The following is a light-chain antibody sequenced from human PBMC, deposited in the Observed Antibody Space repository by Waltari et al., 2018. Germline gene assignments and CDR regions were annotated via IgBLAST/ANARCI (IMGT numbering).Light chain of an antibody. Sequence: QTVVTQEPSLTVSPGGTVTLTCASSTGAVTSGYFPTWFQQRPAQPPRSLIYSANNKHSWTPARFSGSLIGGKAALTLSGVQPEDEADYYCLLVYGGAYVFGTGTKLTVL. J-gene: IGLJ1*01. CDR2: SAN. CDR3: LLVYGGAYV. CDR1: TGAVTSGYF. V-gene: IGLV7-43*01.